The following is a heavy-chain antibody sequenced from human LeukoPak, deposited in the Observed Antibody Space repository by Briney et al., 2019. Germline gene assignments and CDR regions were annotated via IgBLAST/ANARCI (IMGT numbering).Heavy chain of an antibody. D-gene: IGHD2-15*01. J-gene: IGHJ4*02. CDR3: ARAPSGCGGTCPSDH. CDR1: GDSISNYF. Sequence: SETLSLTCTVSGDSISNYFWSWIRQPAGKGLEWIGRIPDNGDSNRNPSLKSRVTMSLDTSMNQVSLKLASVTAADTAVYYCARAPSGCGGTCPSDHWGPGTQVTVSS. V-gene: IGHV4-4*07. CDR2: IPDNGDS.